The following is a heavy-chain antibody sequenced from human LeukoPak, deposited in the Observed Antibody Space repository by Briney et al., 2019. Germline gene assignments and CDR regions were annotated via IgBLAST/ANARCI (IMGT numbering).Heavy chain of an antibody. CDR3: ARRADIVVVVAAMKGGNWFDP. J-gene: IGHJ5*02. V-gene: IGHV4-34*01. CDR1: GGSFSGYY. CDR2: INHSGST. D-gene: IGHD2-15*01. Sequence: PSETLSLTCAVYGGSFSGYYWSWIRQPPGKGLEWIGEINHSGSTNYNPSLKSRVTISVDTSKNQFSLKLSSVTAADTAVYYCARRADIVVVVAAMKGGNWFDPWGQGTLVTVSS.